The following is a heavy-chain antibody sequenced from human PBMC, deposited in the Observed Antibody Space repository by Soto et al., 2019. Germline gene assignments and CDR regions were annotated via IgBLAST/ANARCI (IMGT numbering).Heavy chain of an antibody. D-gene: IGHD3-9*01. V-gene: IGHV2-5*02. Sequence: QITLKESGPTLVKPTQTLTLTCTFSGFSLSTSGVGVVWIRQPPGKALEWLALIYWDDDKRYSPTLKSRLTITKETSKNQVVLTRTNIDPVDTATYSGAHRRPVLRYFDWYSDDAFDMWGQGSMV. J-gene: IGHJ3*02. CDR2: IYWDDDK. CDR1: GFSLSTSGVG. CDR3: AHRRPVLRYFDWYSDDAFDM.